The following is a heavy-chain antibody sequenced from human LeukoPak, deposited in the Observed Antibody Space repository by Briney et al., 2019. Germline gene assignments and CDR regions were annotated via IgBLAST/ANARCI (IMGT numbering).Heavy chain of an antibody. CDR2: INHSGST. V-gene: IGHV4-34*01. D-gene: IGHD5/OR15-5a*01. CDR1: GVSFSGYY. J-gene: IGHJ6*02. Sequence: ETLSLTCAVYGVSFSGYYWSWVRQPPGKGLEWVGEINHSGSTNYNPSLKSRVTISVDTSKNQFSLKLSSVTAADTAVYYCASFIYPGYYGMDVWGQGTTVTVSS. CDR3: ASFIYPGYYGMDV.